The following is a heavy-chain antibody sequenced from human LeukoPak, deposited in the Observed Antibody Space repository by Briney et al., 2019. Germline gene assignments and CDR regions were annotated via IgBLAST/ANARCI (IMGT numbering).Heavy chain of an antibody. CDR3: ARESPYYYDSSGLLLGDY. V-gene: IGHV1-2*02. Sequence: ASVKVSCKASGYTFTGYYMHWVRQAPGQGLEWMGWIKPNSGGTNYAQKFQGRVTMTRDTSISTAYMELSRLRSDDTAVYYCARESPYYYDSSGLLLGDYWGQGTLVTVSS. J-gene: IGHJ4*02. CDR2: IKPNSGGT. CDR1: GYTFTGYY. D-gene: IGHD3-22*01.